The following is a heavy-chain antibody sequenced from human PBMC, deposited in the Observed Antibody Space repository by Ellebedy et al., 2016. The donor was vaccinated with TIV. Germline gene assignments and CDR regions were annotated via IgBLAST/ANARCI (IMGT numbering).Heavy chain of an antibody. V-gene: IGHV3-21*01. Sequence: PGGSLRLSCAASGFTFSTYSMNWIRQAPGKGLEWVSSITPSSTYIFYADSMKGRFTISRDDAKNSRYLQMSSLRAEDTAVYYCARDAPGDVSGLDSWGQGTLVTVSS. CDR2: ITPSSTYI. CDR1: GFTFSTYS. CDR3: ARDAPGDVSGLDS. J-gene: IGHJ4*02. D-gene: IGHD3-16*01.